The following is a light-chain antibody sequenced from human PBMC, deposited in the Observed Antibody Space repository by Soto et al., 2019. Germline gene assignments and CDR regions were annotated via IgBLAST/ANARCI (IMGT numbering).Light chain of an antibody. J-gene: IGLJ1*01. V-gene: IGLV2-8*01. Sequence: QSALTQPPSASGSPGQSVTISCTGTSSDVGGYNSVSWYQQHPGKAPKLLIYEATKRPSGVPDRFSGSKSGNTASLTVSGLQAEDEADYYCSSYAYSNHFVSGTGTKLTVL. CDR1: SSDVGGYNS. CDR2: EAT. CDR3: SSYAYSNHFV.